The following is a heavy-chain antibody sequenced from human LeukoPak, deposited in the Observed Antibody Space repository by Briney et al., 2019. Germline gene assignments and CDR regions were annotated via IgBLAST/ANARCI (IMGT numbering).Heavy chain of an antibody. CDR1: GYTFTSYY. Sequence: ASVKVSCEASGYTFTSYYMHWVRQAPGQGLEWMGIINPSGGSTSYAQKFQGRVTITRDTSASTAYMELSSLRSEDTAVYYCARNYYDSSGYYPHFDYWGQGTLVTVSP. D-gene: IGHD3-22*01. CDR3: ARNYYDSSGYYPHFDY. V-gene: IGHV1-46*01. J-gene: IGHJ4*02. CDR2: INPSGGST.